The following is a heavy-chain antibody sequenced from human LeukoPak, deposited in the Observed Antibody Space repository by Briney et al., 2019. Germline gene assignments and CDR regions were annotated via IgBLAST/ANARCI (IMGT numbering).Heavy chain of an antibody. Sequence: PSETLSLTCTVSGGSISSSSYYWGWIRQPPGKGLEWIGSIYYSGSTNYNPSLKSRVTISIDTSKNQLSLKLISVTAADTAVYYCATLMATISYWGQGTLVTVSS. CDR2: IYYSGST. J-gene: IGHJ4*02. D-gene: IGHD5-24*01. V-gene: IGHV4-39*07. CDR1: GGSISSSSYY. CDR3: ATLMATISY.